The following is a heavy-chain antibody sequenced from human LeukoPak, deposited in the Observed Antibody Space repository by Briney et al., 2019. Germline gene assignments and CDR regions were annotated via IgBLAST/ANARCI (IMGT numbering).Heavy chain of an antibody. V-gene: IGHV4-59*01. Sequence: SETLSLTCTVSGGSISSYYWSWIRQPPGKGLEWIGYIYYSGSTNYNPSLKSRVTISVDTSKNQFSLKLSSVTAADTAVYYCAREQRGIDRAFDIWGQGTMVTVSS. CDR3: AREQRGIDRAFDI. J-gene: IGHJ3*02. CDR2: IYYSGST. CDR1: GGSISSYY. D-gene: IGHD2/OR15-2a*01.